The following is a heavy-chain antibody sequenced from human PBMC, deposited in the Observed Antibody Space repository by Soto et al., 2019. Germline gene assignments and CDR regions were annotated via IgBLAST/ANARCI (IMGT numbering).Heavy chain of an antibody. D-gene: IGHD6-13*01. CDR2: IYHSGST. V-gene: IGHV4-4*02. Sequence: SETLSLTCAVSGGSISSSNRWSWVRQPPGKGLEWIGEIYHSGSTNYNPSLKSRVTISVDKSKNQFSLKLSSVTAADTAVYYCARVGAAAGYFDDWGRGTLVTVPS. CDR1: GGSISSSNR. CDR3: ARVGAAAGYFDD. J-gene: IGHJ4*02.